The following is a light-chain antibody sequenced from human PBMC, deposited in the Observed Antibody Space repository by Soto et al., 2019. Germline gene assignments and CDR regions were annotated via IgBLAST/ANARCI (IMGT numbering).Light chain of an antibody. Sequence: QPVLTQPPSLSGAPGQRVIISCTGSSSNIGAGYDVHWYQQLPGAAPKLLIFDNNYRPSGVPDRFSGSKSGTSAYLAITGLQSEDEAHYYCQSYDSSLTDSRVFGGGTKLTVL. V-gene: IGLV1-40*01. J-gene: IGLJ3*02. CDR3: QSYDSSLTDSRV. CDR2: DNN. CDR1: SSNIGAGYD.